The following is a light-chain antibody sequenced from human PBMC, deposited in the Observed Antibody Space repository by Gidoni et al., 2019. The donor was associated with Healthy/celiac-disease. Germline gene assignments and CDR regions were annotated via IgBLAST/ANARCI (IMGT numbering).Light chain of an antibody. CDR3: SSYAGSNNLEV. Sequence: QSALTQPPSASGSPGPSVTISCTGTSSDVGGYNYVYWYQQHPGKAPKLIIYEVSKRPSGVPDRFSGSKSGNTASLTVSGLQAEDEADYYCSSYAGSNNLEVFGGGTKLTVL. V-gene: IGLV2-8*01. CDR1: SSDVGGYNY. J-gene: IGLJ2*01. CDR2: EVS.